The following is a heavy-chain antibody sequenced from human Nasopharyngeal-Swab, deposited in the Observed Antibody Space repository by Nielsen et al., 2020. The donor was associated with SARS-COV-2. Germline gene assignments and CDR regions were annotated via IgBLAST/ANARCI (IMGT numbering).Heavy chain of an antibody. CDR1: GFTFSSYA. Sequence: GESLKISCAASGFTFSSYAMHWVRQAPGKGLEWVAVISYDGGNKYYADSVKGRFTISRDNSKNTLYLQMNSLRAEDTAVYYCAREDPIAVAGNLDYWGQGTLVTVSS. D-gene: IGHD6-19*01. J-gene: IGHJ4*02. CDR3: AREDPIAVAGNLDY. CDR2: ISYDGGNK. V-gene: IGHV3-30*04.